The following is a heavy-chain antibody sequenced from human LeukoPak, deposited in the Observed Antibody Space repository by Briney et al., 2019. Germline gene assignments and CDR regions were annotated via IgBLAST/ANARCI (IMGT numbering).Heavy chain of an antibody. CDR2: IYYSGST. CDR3: AREDGDYGKFHYGMDV. V-gene: IGHV4-31*03. D-gene: IGHD4-17*01. Sequence: SETLSLTCTVSGGSISSGGYYWSWIRQHPGKGLEWIGYIYYSGSTYCNPSLKSRATISVDTSKNQFSLKLNSVTAADTAVYYCAREDGDYGKFHYGMDVWGQGTTVTVSS. J-gene: IGHJ6*02. CDR1: GGSISSGGYY.